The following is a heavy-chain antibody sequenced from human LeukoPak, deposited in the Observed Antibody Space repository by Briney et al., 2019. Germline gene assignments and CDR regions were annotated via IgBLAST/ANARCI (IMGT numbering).Heavy chain of an antibody. J-gene: IGHJ4*02. CDR1: GFTFSNYA. D-gene: IGHD3-10*01. CDR2: MSGYDGST. Sequence: GGSLRLSCAASGFTFSNYAMSWVRQAPGKGLEWVSTMSGYDGSTYYADSVKGRFTISRDNSKNTLYLQMNSLRAEDTAVYYCAKKFYYGSGSYLYYFDYWGQGTLVTVSS. V-gene: IGHV3-23*01. CDR3: AKKFYYGSGSYLYYFDY.